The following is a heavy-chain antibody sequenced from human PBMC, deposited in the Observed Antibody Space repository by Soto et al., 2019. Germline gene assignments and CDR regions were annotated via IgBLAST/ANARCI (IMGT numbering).Heavy chain of an antibody. CDR3: AREGYGDYDWYLDL. CDR1: GFTFRNYW. CDR2: IKQDGSEK. J-gene: IGHJ2*01. V-gene: IGHV3-7*01. D-gene: IGHD4-17*01. Sequence: EVQLVESGGGLVQPGGSLRLSCEASGFTFRNYWMSWVRQAPGKGLEWVANIKQDGSEKYYVDSVKGRFTISRDNAKNSLYLQMTSLRAEDTTVYYCAREGYGDYDWYLDLWGRGTLVTVSS.